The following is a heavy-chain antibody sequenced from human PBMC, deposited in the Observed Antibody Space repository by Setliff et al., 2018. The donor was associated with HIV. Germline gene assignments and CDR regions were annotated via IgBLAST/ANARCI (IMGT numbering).Heavy chain of an antibody. V-gene: IGHV3-15*01. J-gene: IGHJ5*02. CDR2: ISGTT. CDR1: GFTFSSAW. D-gene: IGHD6-13*01. CDR3: AADVQQQVVRWFDP. Sequence: GGSLRLSCAASGFTFSSAWMIWVRQAPGKGLDWVGLISGTTDYAAPVKGRFTISRDASRNTLFLHMSDLKTEDTGVYYCAADVQQQVVRWFDPWGQGTLVTVSS.